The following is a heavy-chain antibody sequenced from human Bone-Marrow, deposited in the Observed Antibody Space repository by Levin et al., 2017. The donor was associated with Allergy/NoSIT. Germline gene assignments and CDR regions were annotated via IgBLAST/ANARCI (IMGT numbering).Heavy chain of an antibody. D-gene: IGHD3-10*01. Sequence: GESLKISCAASGFTFDDSGMGWVRQVPGKGLEWVSGITWNAVTTDYADSVKGRFTISRDNVKNSLYLQMNSLRAEDTAVYYCARDRGGFGELLYFFDSWGQGTLVTVSS. V-gene: IGHV3-20*04. CDR1: GFTFDDSG. J-gene: IGHJ4*02. CDR3: ARDRGGFGELLYFFDS. CDR2: ITWNAVTT.